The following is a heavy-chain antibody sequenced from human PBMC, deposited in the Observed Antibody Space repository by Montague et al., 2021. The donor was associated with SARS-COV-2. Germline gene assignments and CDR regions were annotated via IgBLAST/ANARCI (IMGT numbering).Heavy chain of an antibody. V-gene: IGHV4-61*10. CDR2: IYFRGST. J-gene: IGHJ5*01. D-gene: IGHD5/OR15-5a*01. Sequence: SETLSLTCCRLVSWNSGADRKSTRLNSSHQMNWYADIYFRGSTNYNPSLKSRVTISVDTSKNQFSLSLTSVTAADTAVYYCARESTYNWFDSWGQGTLVTVSS. CDR1: VSWNSGADR. CDR3: ARESTYNWFDS.